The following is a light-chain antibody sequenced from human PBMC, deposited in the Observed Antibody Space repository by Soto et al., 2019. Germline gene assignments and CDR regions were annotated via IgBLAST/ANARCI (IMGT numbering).Light chain of an antibody. Sequence: EIVLTQSPGTLSLSPGERATLSCRASQTVSSSYLAWYQQRPGQAPRLIIYGVSSRATGIPDRFRGSGSGTDFTLTISRLETEDFAVYFCQEYDGSLWTFGQGTKVELK. CDR3: QEYDGSLWT. V-gene: IGKV3-20*01. J-gene: IGKJ1*01. CDR2: GVS. CDR1: QTVSSSY.